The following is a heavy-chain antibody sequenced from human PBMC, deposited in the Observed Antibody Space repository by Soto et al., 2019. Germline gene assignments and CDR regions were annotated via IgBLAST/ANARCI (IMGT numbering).Heavy chain of an antibody. J-gene: IGHJ6*02. CDR1: GGSISSGGYY. D-gene: IGHD2-21*02. CDR3: ARVAYCGGDCYSSPYYYYGMDV. CDR2: IYYSGST. Sequence: SETLSLTCTVSGGSISSGGYYWSWIRQHPGKGLEWIGYIYYSGSTYDNPSLKSRVTISVDTSKNQFSLKLSSVTAADTAVYYCARVAYCGGDCYSSPYYYYGMDVWGQGTTVTVSS. V-gene: IGHV4-31*03.